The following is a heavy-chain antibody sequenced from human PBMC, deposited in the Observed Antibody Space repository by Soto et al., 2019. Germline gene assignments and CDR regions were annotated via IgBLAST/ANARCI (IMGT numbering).Heavy chain of an antibody. CDR1: GFTFSNAW. D-gene: IGHD3-16*02. Sequence: EVQLVESGGGLVKPGGSLRLSCAASGFTFSNAWMSWVRQAPGKGLEWVGRIKSKTDGGTTDYAAPVKGRFTISRDDSKNTLYLLMNSLKTEDTAVYYCTTAPYIWGSYLSNFWGQGSLVTVSS. CDR3: TTAPYIWGSYLSNF. J-gene: IGHJ4*02. CDR2: IKSKTDGGTT. V-gene: IGHV3-15*01.